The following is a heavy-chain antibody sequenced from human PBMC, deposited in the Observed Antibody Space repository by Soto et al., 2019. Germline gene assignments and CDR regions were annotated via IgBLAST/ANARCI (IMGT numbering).Heavy chain of an antibody. V-gene: IGHV3-33*01. Sequence: QVQLVESGGGVVQPGRSLRLSCAASGFTFSSYGMHWVRQAPGKGLEWVAVIWYDGSNKYYADSVKGRFTISRDNSKNTLYLQMNSLRAEDTAVYYCARMNWNHYYYYYYGMDVWGQGTTVTVSS. D-gene: IGHD1-1*01. J-gene: IGHJ6*02. CDR3: ARMNWNHYYYYYYGMDV. CDR2: IWYDGSNK. CDR1: GFTFSSYG.